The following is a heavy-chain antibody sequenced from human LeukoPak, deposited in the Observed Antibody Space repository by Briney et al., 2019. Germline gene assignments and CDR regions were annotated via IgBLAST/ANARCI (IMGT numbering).Heavy chain of an antibody. D-gene: IGHD5-12*01. CDR3: ARLRQWLPYYMDV. J-gene: IGHJ6*03. V-gene: IGHV4-38-2*02. Sequence: SETLSLTCTVSGYSISSGYYWGWIRQPPGKGLEWIGSIYHSGSTNYNPSLKSRVTISVDTSKNQFSLKLSSVTAADTAVYYCARLRQWLPYYMDVWGKGTTVTISS. CDR2: IYHSGST. CDR1: GYSISSGYY.